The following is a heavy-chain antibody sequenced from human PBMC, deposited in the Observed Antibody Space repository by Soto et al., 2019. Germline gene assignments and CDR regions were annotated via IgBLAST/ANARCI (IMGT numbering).Heavy chain of an antibody. CDR2: INPNSGGT. J-gene: IGHJ3*02. CDR1: GYTFTGYY. V-gene: IGHV1-2*02. CDR3: ARVGTMIVVADAFDI. Sequence: QVQLVQSGAEVKKPGASVKVSCKASGYTFTGYYMHWVRQAPGQGLEWMGWINPNSGGTNYAQKCQGRVTMTRDTSISTAYMELSRLRSDDTAVYYCARVGTMIVVADAFDIWGQGTMVTVSS. D-gene: IGHD3-22*01.